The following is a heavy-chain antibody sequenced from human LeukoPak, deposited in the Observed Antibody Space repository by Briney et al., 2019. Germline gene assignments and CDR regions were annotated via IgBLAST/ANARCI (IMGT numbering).Heavy chain of an antibody. D-gene: IGHD3-10*01. CDR2: MNPNSGNT. CDR3: ARGNYFGSRSFDN. V-gene: IGHV1-8*01. Sequence: ASVKVSCKASGNTFSSYEINWVRQATGQGLEWLGWMNPNSGNTGYAQKFQGRVTMTRNTSISTAYMELSSLRSEDTAVYYCARGNYFGSRSFDNWGQGTLVTVSS. J-gene: IGHJ4*02. CDR1: GNTFSSYE.